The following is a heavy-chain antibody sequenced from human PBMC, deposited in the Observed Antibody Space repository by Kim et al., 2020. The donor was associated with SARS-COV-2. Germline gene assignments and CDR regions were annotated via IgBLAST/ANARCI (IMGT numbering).Heavy chain of an antibody. CDR2: IYYSGST. J-gene: IGHJ4*02. CDR3: ASTTVLRYFDWLLSGQIDY. D-gene: IGHD3-9*01. V-gene: IGHV4-39*01. CDR1: GGSISSSSYY. Sequence: SETLSLTCTVSGGSISSSSYYWGWIRQPPGKGLEWLGSIYYSGSTYYNPSLKSRVTISVDTSKNQFSLKLSSVTAADTAVYYCASTTVLRYFDWLLSGQIDYWGQGTLVTVSS.